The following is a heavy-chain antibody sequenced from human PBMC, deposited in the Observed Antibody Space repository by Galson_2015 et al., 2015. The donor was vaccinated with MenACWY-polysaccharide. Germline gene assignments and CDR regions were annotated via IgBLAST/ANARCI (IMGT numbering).Heavy chain of an antibody. J-gene: IGHJ4*02. Sequence: QSGAEVKKPGESLKISCKGSGYSFTTYWIAWVRQMPGKGLEWMGIIYPGDSDTRYSPSSQGQVIISADKSGDTAYLQWSSLKASDTAMYYCARRFWNLEYLDWWGQGTLVTVSS. D-gene: IGHD1-1*01. V-gene: IGHV5-51*03. CDR1: GYSFTTYW. CDR3: ARRFWNLEYLDW. CDR2: IYPGDSDT.